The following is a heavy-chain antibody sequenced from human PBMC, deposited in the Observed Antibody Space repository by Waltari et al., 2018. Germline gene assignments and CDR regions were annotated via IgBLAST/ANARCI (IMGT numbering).Heavy chain of an antibody. Sequence: QVQLQESGPGLVKPSETLSLTCTVSGYSISSGYSWGWIRQPPGKGLEWIGSIYHSGSTYYNPSLKSRVTISVDTSKNQFSLKLSSVTAADTAVYYCWHSSSSGRVDPWGQGTLVTVSS. CDR1: GYSISSGYS. V-gene: IGHV4-38-2*02. CDR3: WHSSSSGRVDP. D-gene: IGHD6-13*01. CDR2: IYHSGST. J-gene: IGHJ5*02.